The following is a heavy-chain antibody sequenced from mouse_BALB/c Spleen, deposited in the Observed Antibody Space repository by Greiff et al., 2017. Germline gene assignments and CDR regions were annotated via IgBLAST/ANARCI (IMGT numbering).Heavy chain of an antibody. CDR3: ARDYYGSKFAY. Sequence: QVQLQQSGAELVKPGASVKLSCKASGYTFTSYWMHWVKQRPGQGLEWIGEINPSNGRTNYNEKFKSKATLTVDKSSSTAYMQLSSLTSEDSAVYYCARDYYGSKFAYGGQGTLVTVSA. CDR1: GYTFTSYW. D-gene: IGHD1-1*01. CDR2: INPSNGRT. V-gene: IGHV1S81*02. J-gene: IGHJ3*01.